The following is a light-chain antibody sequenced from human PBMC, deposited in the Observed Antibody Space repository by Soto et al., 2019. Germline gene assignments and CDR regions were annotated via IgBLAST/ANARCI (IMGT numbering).Light chain of an antibody. CDR3: AAWDDSLRGLV. CDR1: SSDVGGYKY. Sequence: QSVLTQPPSASGSPGQSVTISCTGTSSDVGGYKYVSWYQHHPGKAPKLMIYEVTKRPSGVPDRFSGSKSGNTASLTVSGLQAADEADYYCAAWDDSLRGLVFGGGTKLTVL. CDR2: EVT. J-gene: IGLJ3*02. V-gene: IGLV2-8*01.